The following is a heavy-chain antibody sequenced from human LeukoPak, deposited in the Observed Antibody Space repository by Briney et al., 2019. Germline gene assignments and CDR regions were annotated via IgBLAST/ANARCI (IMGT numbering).Heavy chain of an antibody. CDR3: AKATFGVPDHLWFGELLYLYFDY. CDR2: ISGNGGST. Sequence: PGGSLRLSCAASGFTFSSYAMSWVRQAPEKGLEWVSAISGNGGSTYYADSVKGRFTISRDNSKNTLYLQMNSLRAEDTAVYYCAKATFGVPDHLWFGELLYLYFDYWGQGTLVTVSS. V-gene: IGHV3-23*01. D-gene: IGHD3-10*01. CDR1: GFTFSSYA. J-gene: IGHJ4*02.